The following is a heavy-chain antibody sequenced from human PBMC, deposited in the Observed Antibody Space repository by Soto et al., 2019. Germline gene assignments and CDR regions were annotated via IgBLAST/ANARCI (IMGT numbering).Heavy chain of an antibody. CDR2: ISGSGGST. CDR1: GFTFSSYA. CDR3: AKGYCSGGSCPLDY. Sequence: EVQLLESGGGLVQPGGSLRLSCAASGFTFSSYAMSWVRQAPGKGLEWVSAISGSGGSTYYADSVKGRFTISRDNSKNTLYLQMNSMRADDTAVYYCAKGYCSGGSCPLDYWGQGILVTVSS. V-gene: IGHV3-23*01. J-gene: IGHJ4*02. D-gene: IGHD2-15*01.